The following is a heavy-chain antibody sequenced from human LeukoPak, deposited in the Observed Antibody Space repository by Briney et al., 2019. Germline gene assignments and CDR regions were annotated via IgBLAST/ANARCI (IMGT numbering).Heavy chain of an antibody. CDR3: ATDRGDYGGNGHSFDI. CDR2: FDPEDGET. Sequence: ASVKVSCKVSGYTLTELSMHWVRQAPGKGLEWMGGFDPEDGETIYAQKFQGRVTMTEDTSTDTAYMELSSLRSEDTAVYYCATDRGDYGGNGHSFDIWGQGTMVTVSS. D-gene: IGHD4-23*01. CDR1: GYTLTELS. J-gene: IGHJ3*02. V-gene: IGHV1-24*01.